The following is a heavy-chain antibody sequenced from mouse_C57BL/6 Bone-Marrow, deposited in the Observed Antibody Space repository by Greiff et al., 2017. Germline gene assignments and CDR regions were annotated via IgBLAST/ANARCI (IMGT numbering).Heavy chain of an antibody. D-gene: IGHD2-4*01. CDR2: IDPENGDT. CDR1: GFNIKDDY. J-gene: IGHJ3*01. CDR3: TRYYDYAY. Sequence: VQLQQSGAELVRPGASVKLSCTASGFNIKDDYMHWVKQRPEQGLEWIGWIDPENGDTEYASKFQGKATITADTSSNTAYLQLSSLTSEDTAVYYCTRYYDYAYWGRGTLVTVSA. V-gene: IGHV14-4*01.